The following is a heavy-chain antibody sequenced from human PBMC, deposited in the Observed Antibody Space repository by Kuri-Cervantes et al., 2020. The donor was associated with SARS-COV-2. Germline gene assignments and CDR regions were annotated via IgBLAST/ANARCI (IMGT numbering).Heavy chain of an antibody. Sequence: ASVKVSCKASGYTFTSYGISWVRQAPGQGLEWMGWINAGNGNTKYSQKFQGRVTITRDTSASTAYMELSSLRSEDTAVYNCAGGTIFEDYYYYYGMDVWGQGTTVTVSS. V-gene: IGHV1-3*01. CDR1: GYTFTSYG. J-gene: IGHJ6*02. CDR2: INAGNGNT. CDR3: AGGTIFEDYYYYYGMDV. D-gene: IGHD3-3*01.